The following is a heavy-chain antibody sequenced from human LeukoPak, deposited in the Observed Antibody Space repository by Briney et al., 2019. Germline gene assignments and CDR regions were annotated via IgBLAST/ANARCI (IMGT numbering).Heavy chain of an antibody. J-gene: IGHJ4*02. V-gene: IGHV4-39*07. CDR3: TRDLAGHFGGFYFDY. CDR1: GGSISSSGYY. CDR2: IYYSGRT. D-gene: IGHD2-21*01. Sequence: SETLSLTCTVSGGSISSSGYYWGWIRQPSGKGLEWIGSIYYSGRTYYNPSLKSRVTISVDTSKNQFSLKLSSVAAADTAVYFCTRDLAGHFGGFYFDYWGQGTLVTVSS.